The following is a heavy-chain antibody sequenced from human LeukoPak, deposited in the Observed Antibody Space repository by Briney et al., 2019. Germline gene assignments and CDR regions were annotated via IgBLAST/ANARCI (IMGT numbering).Heavy chain of an antibody. CDR2: ISGSGGST. J-gene: IGHJ4*02. V-gene: IGHV3-23*01. CDR3: AKGPVLLWFGELLPLDY. D-gene: IGHD3-10*01. CDR1: GFTFSSYA. Sequence: GGSLRLSCAASGFTFSSYAMSWVRQAPGKGLEWVSAISGSGGSTYYADSVKGRFTISRDNSKNTLYLQMNSLRAEDTAVYYCAKGPVLLWFGELLPLDYWGQGTLVTVSS.